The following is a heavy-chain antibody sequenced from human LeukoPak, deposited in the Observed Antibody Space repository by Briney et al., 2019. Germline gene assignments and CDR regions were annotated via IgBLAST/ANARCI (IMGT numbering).Heavy chain of an antibody. CDR2: IKQDGSEK. CDR1: GFTFSSYL. J-gene: IGHJ6*03. CDR3: ARDRGSSGWYKYYYYMDV. Sequence: GGSLRLSCAASGFTFSSYLMSWVRQAPGKGLEWVANIKQDGSEKYYVDSVKGRFTISRDNAKNSLYLQMNGLRAEDTAVYYCARDRGSSGWYKYYYYMDVWGKGTTVTVSS. D-gene: IGHD6-19*01. V-gene: IGHV3-7*01.